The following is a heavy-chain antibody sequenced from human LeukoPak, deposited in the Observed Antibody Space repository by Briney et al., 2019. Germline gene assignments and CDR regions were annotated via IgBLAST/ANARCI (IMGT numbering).Heavy chain of an antibody. D-gene: IGHD1-26*01. V-gene: IGHV3-23*01. J-gene: IGHJ4*02. CDR1: GFTFSNYV. CDR2: ISGSSGST. Sequence: GGSLRLSCAASGFTFSNYVMSWVRQAPGKGLEWVSSISGSSGSTYYADSVKGRFTISRDNSKNTLYLQMNSLRVEDTAVYYCEEEVGNTYPTFDYWGQGTLVTVSS. CDR3: EEEVGNTYPTFDY.